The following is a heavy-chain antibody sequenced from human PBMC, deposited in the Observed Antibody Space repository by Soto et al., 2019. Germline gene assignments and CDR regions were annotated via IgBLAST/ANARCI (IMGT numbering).Heavy chain of an antibody. J-gene: IGHJ6*03. V-gene: IGHV3-49*04. CDR2: IRSKAYGGTT. CDR1: GFTFGDYA. D-gene: IGHD3-10*01. Sequence: GGSLRLSCTASGFTFGDYAMSWVRQAPGKGLEWVGFIRSKAYGGTTEYAASVKGRFTISRDDSKSIAYLQMNSLKTEDTAVYYCTRVAQGVWFGEPYYYYYMDVWGKGTTVTVSS. CDR3: TRVAQGVWFGEPYYYYYMDV.